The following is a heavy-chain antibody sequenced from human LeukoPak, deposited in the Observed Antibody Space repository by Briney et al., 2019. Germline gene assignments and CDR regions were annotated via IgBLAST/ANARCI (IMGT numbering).Heavy chain of an antibody. J-gene: IGHJ6*03. D-gene: IGHD2-2*01. CDR3: ASERRVVPADPIEYYYYYMDV. Sequence: ASVKVSCKASGYTFTGYYMHWVRQAPGQGLEWMGWINLNSGGTNYAQKFQGRVTMTRDTSISTAYMELSRLRSDDTAVYYCASERRVVPADPIEYYYYYMDVWGKGTTVTVSS. CDR2: INLNSGGT. CDR1: GYTFTGYY. V-gene: IGHV1-2*02.